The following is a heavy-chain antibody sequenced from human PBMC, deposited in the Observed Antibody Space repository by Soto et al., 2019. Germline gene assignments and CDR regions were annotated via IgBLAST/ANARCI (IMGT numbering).Heavy chain of an antibody. Sequence: SETLSLTCTVSGGSISSGGYYWSWIRQHPGKGLEWIGYIYYSGSTYYNPSLKNRLTMSVDRSKNQFTLRLTSVTAADTAVYFCATESGSTYGYFDYWGQGTQVTVSS. CDR3: ATESGSTYGYFDY. D-gene: IGHD5-18*01. J-gene: IGHJ4*02. V-gene: IGHV4-30-4*08. CDR2: IYYSGST. CDR1: GGSISSGGYY.